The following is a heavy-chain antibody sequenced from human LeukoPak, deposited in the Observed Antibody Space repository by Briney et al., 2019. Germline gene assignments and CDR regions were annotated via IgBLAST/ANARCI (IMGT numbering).Heavy chain of an antibody. V-gene: IGHV3-23*01. CDR3: AKWGPQGYSSGWYDY. CDR1: GFTFSSYA. J-gene: IGHJ4*02. CDR2: ISGSGGST. D-gene: IGHD6-19*01. Sequence: AGGSLRLSCAASGFTFSSYAMSWVRQAPGKGLEWVSAISGSGGSTYYADSVKGRFTISRDNSKNTLYLQTNSLRAEDTAVYYCAKWGPQGYSSGWYDYWGQGTLVTVSS.